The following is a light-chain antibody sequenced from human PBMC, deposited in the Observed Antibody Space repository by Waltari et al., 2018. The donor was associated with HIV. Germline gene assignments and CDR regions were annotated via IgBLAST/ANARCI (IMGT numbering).Light chain of an antibody. V-gene: IGLV6-57*01. CDR3: QSHDNKIFYV. CDR2: ANN. J-gene: IGLJ1*01. CDR1: SGNIASSY. Sequence: NFILTQPHSVSESPGKTVTISCTRSSGNIASSYVQWYQQRPGSSPTTVIYANNQRPSGVPDRFSGSIDSSSHSASLTISGLRTDDEADYYCQSHDNKIFYVFGGGTYVTVL.